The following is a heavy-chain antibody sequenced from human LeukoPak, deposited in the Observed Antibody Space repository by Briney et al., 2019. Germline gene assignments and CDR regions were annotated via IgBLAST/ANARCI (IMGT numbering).Heavy chain of an antibody. CDR3: AKGGNYAPLDY. J-gene: IGHJ4*02. V-gene: IGHV3-23*01. CDR1: GFSFTDYA. CDR2: ISTSGGDT. Sequence: PGGSLRLSCAASGFSFTDYAMTWVRQATGRGLEMVSAISTSGGDTIYTDSVKGQFTISRDNSKNTLYLQMNSLRAEDTAKYYCAKGGNYAPLDYWGQGTLVTVSS. D-gene: IGHD1-7*01.